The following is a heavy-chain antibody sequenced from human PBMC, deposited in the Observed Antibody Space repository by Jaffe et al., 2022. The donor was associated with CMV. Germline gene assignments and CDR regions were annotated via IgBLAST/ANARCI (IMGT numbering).Heavy chain of an antibody. CDR2: IYHSGST. V-gene: IGHV4-39*01. CDR3: ARGLGAALFNWFDP. D-gene: IGHD1-26*01. Sequence: QLQLQESGPGLVKPSETLSLTCTVSGGSIISSSDFWGWIRQPPGKGLEWIGSIYHSGSTDYNPSLKSRLTISVDTSKNQFSLKLSSVTAADTAVYYCARGLGAALFNWFDPWGQGTLVTVSS. CDR1: GGSIISSSDF. J-gene: IGHJ5*02.